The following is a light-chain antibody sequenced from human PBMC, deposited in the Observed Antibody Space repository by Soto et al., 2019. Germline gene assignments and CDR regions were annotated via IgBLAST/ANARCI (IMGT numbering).Light chain of an antibody. J-gene: IGLJ1*01. V-gene: IGLV2-18*02. CDR1: SSDVGSYNR. CDR2: EVS. CDR3: SSYTSSSSYV. Sequence: QSALTQPPSVSGCPGQSVTSSCTGTSSDVGSYNRVSWYQQPPGTAPKLMIYEVSNRPSGVPDRFSGSKSGNTASLTISGLQAEDEADYYCSSYTSSSSYVFGTGTKVTAL.